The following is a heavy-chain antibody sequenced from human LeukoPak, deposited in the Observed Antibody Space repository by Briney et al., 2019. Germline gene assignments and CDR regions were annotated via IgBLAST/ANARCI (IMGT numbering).Heavy chain of an antibody. Sequence: ASVKVSCKASGYTFTSYGISWVRQAPGQGLEWMGWISAYNGNTNYAQKLQGRVTMTTDTSTSTAYMELRSLRSDDTAVYYCARSTGTTYYYYYYTDVWGKGTTVTVSS. CDR2: ISAYNGNT. D-gene: IGHD1-1*01. CDR1: GYTFTSYG. J-gene: IGHJ6*03. CDR3: ARSTGTTYYYYYYTDV. V-gene: IGHV1-18*01.